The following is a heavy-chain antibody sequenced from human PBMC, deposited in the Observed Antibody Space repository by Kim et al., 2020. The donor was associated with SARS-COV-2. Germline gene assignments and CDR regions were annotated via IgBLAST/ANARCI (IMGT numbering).Heavy chain of an antibody. V-gene: IGHV5-51*01. CDR3: ARSPGSGSNFFDF. D-gene: IGHD4-4*01. Sequence: GESLKISCQGSGYSFTSYWIGWVRQMPGKGLEWMGIVYPGDSETRYSPSFRGQVTISAAKSVTTAYLQWSSLKASDTAMYYCARSPGSGSNFFDFWGQGTLVTVSS. CDR1: GYSFTSYW. CDR2: VYPGDSET. J-gene: IGHJ4*02.